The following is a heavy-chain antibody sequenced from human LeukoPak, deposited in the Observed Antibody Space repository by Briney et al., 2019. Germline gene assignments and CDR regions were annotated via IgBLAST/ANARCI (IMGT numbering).Heavy chain of an antibody. CDR3: TRVMRGAGDY. J-gene: IGHJ4*02. V-gene: IGHV3-49*04. D-gene: IGHD3-10*01. CDR2: IRSKAYGGTT. CDR1: GFTFGDYA. Sequence: PGRSLRLSCTASGFTFGDYAMSWVRQAPGKGLEWVGFIRSKAYGGTTEYAASVKGRFTISRDDCKSIAYLQMNSLKTEDTAVYYCTRVMRGAGDYWGQGTLVTVSS.